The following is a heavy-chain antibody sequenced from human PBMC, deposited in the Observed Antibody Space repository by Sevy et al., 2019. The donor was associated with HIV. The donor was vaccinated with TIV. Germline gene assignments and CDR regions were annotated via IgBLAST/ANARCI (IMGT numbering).Heavy chain of an antibody. Sequence: GGSLRLSCAASGFTPSTYGMNWVRQAPGKGLEWVAVIGYDGSNRYYADSVKGRFTISRDNSNNTLFLQMDSLRAEDTAVYYCARDPRMYGDYLLSYFDSWGQGTLVTVSS. CDR3: ARDPRMYGDYLLSYFDS. CDR2: IGYDGSNR. V-gene: IGHV3-33*01. D-gene: IGHD2-8*01. CDR1: GFTPSTYG. J-gene: IGHJ4*02.